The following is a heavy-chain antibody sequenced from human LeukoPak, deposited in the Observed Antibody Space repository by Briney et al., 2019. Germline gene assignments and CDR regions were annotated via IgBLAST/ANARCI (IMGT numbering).Heavy chain of an antibody. V-gene: IGHV3-30*03. CDR3: ARMGDYYDSSGYSY. J-gene: IGHJ4*02. CDR2: ISYDGSNK. CDR1: GFTFSSHG. Sequence: GGSLRLSCAASGFTFSSHGMHWVRQAPGKGPEWVAVISYDGSNKYYADSVKGRFTISRDNSKNTLYLQMNSLRAEDTAVYYCARMGDYYDSSGYSYWGQGTLVTVSS. D-gene: IGHD3-22*01.